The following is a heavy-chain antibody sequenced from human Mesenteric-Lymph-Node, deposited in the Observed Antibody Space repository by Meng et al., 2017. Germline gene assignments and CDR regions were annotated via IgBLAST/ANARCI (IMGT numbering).Heavy chain of an antibody. V-gene: IGHV3-74*01. CDR2: INTVGSTT. J-gene: IGHJ4*02. CDR1: GITFSSYW. D-gene: IGHD2-21*02. Sequence: VPLVESGGGLVQPGGSLRLSCAASGITFSSYWMHWVRQAPGKGLVWVSHINTVGSTTTYADSVKGRFAISRDNAKNTLYLQMNSLRAEDTAVYYCVREGKVTFDYWGQGTLVTVSS. CDR3: VREGKVTFDY.